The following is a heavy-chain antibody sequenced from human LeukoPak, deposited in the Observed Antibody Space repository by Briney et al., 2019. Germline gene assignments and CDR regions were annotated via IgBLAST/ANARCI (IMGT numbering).Heavy chain of an antibody. Sequence: GSSVKVSCKASGGTFSSYAISWVRQAPGQGLEWMGGIIPIFGTANYAQKFQGRVTITADESTSTAYMELSSLRSEDTAVYYCARGIGGYYDSSGSFDYWGQGTLVTVSS. V-gene: IGHV1-69*01. CDR3: ARGIGGYYDSSGSFDY. CDR2: IIPIFGTA. CDR1: GGTFSSYA. J-gene: IGHJ4*02. D-gene: IGHD3-22*01.